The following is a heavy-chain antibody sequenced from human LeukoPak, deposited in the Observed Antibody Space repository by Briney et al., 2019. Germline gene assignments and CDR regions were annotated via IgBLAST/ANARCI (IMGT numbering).Heavy chain of an antibody. CDR1: GGTFSSYT. V-gene: IGHV1-69*04. CDR3: ARDAEEQQPQRD. D-gene: IGHD6-13*01. CDR2: IIPILGIA. Sequence: SVKVSCKASGGTFSSYTISWVRQAPGQGLEWMGRIIPILGIANYAQKFQGRVTVTADKSTSTAYMELSSLRSEDTAVYYCARDAEEQQPQRDWGQGTLVTVSS. J-gene: IGHJ4*02.